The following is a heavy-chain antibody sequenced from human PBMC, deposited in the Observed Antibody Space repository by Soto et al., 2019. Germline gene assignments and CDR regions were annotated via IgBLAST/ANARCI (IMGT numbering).Heavy chain of an antibody. D-gene: IGHD5-18*01. CDR3: ARDTTY. CDR2: IIPYLDIT. V-gene: IGHV1-69*02. J-gene: IGHJ4*02. Sequence: VQLVQSGAEVKKPGSSVKVSCKASGGTFGTYTISWVRQAPGQGLEWMGRIIPYLDITDYAQKFQGRFTIAAEKSKTTAYMELNRLRSEDAAVYFCARDTTYWGQGTLVTVSS. CDR1: GGTFGTYT.